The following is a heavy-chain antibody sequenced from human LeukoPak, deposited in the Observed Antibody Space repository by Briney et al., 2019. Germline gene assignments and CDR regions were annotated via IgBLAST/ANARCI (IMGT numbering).Heavy chain of an antibody. Sequence: GGSLRLSCAASGFPLRSYGMSWVRQAPEKGLEWVSSISSDGGSTYYSDSVKGRFTISRDNSKNTLYLQMNSLRAEDTAVYYCAKSGPDYYGSGSYNWFDPWGQGTLVTVSS. D-gene: IGHD3-10*01. CDR1: GFPLRSYG. CDR2: ISSDGGST. V-gene: IGHV3-23*01. CDR3: AKSGPDYYGSGSYNWFDP. J-gene: IGHJ5*02.